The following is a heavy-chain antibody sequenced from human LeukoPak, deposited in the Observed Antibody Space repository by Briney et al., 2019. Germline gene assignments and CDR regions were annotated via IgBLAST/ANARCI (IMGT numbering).Heavy chain of an antibody. Sequence: GGSLRLSCAASGFTVSSNYMSWVRQAPGKGLEWVSVIYSCGTTYYADSVKGRFTISRDNSKNTLYLQMNSLRAEDTAMYYCARAPYGDYEGDYWGQGTLVTVSS. J-gene: IGHJ4*02. CDR3: ARAPYGDYEGDY. CDR1: GFTVSSNY. CDR2: IYSCGTT. V-gene: IGHV3-53*01. D-gene: IGHD4-17*01.